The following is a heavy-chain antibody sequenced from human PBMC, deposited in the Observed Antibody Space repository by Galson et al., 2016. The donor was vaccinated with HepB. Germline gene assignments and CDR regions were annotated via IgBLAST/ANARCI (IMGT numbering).Heavy chain of an antibody. CDR1: GYPFIDYS. Sequence: SVKVSCKASGYPFIDYSIHWVRQAPGQGLEWMAYIHPTSDGTHYAQKFQGRARVTRDTSITTAYMELSSLPSDATAVYYCARHWGGSSDYWGQGTLVTVSS. CDR3: ARHWGGSSDY. D-gene: IGHD1-26*01. J-gene: IGHJ4*02. V-gene: IGHV1-2*02. CDR2: IHPTSDGT.